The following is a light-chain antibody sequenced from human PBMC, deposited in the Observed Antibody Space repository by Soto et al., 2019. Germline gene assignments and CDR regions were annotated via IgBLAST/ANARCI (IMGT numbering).Light chain of an antibody. J-gene: IGKJ1*01. CDR3: QQYNSYRWT. Sequence: DIQMTQSPSTLSASVGATVTITCRASHNIFIWLAWYQHKPGKAPKLLIFDASSLHAGVPSRFSGSKSGTEFTLTISSLQPDEVATYYCQQYNSYRWTVGQGTKVEIK. CDR2: DAS. V-gene: IGKV1-5*01. CDR1: HNIFIW.